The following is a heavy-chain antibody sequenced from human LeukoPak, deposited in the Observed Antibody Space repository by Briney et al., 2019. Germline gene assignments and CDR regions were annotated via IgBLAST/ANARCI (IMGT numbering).Heavy chain of an antibody. CDR3: ARESDYYDSSGYLTFDY. CDR1: GGSISSYY. D-gene: IGHD3-22*01. J-gene: IGHJ4*02. V-gene: IGHV4-59*12. Sequence: SETLSLTCTVSGGSISSYYWSWIRQPPGKGLEWIGYIYYSGSTNYNPSPKSRVTMSVDTSKNQFSLKLSSVTAADTAVYYCARESDYYDSSGYLTFDYWGQGTLVTVSS. CDR2: IYYSGST.